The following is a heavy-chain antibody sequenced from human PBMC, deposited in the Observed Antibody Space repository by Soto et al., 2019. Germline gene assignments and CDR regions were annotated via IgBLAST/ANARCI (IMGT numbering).Heavy chain of an antibody. J-gene: IGHJ5*02. V-gene: IGHV1-69*12. Sequence: QVQLVQSGAEVKKPGSSVKVSCKASGGTFSSYAISWVRQAPGQGLEWMGGIIPIFGTANYAQKFQGRVTVTADESTSTAYMELSILRSEDTAVYYCARGAGYCLSTSCWAFDPWGQGTLVTVSS. D-gene: IGHD2-2*01. CDR2: IIPIFGTA. CDR3: ARGAGYCLSTSCWAFDP. CDR1: GGTFSSYA.